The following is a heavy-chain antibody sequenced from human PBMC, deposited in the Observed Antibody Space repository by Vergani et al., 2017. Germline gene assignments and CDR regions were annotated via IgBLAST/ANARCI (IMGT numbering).Heavy chain of an antibody. CDR1: GGSFSDYY. V-gene: IGHV4-34*01. CDR3: ERGSMTTVTRTTLYYYMDV. Sequence: QVQLQQWGAGLLKPSETLSLTCAVYGGSFSDYYWSWFRQHPGKGLEWIGEINHSGSTNYNSSLKSRVTISVDTSKNQFSLKLSSVTAADTAVYYCERGSMTTVTRTTLYYYMDVWGKGTTVTVSS. J-gene: IGHJ6*03. CDR2: INHSGST. D-gene: IGHD4-17*01.